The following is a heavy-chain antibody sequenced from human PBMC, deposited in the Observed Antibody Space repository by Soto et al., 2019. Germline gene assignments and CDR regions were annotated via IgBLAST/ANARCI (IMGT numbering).Heavy chain of an antibody. CDR2: IKSKIEGGTT. Sequence: EVQLVESGGGLVKPGGSLRLSCAASGFTFSSAWMSWVRQAPGKGLEWVARIKSKIEGGTTDYAAPVRGRFTISRDDSKYTLYRQMDSLQIEDTAVYYCTTYDYGSASDRIRWAYWGQGALVTVSS. V-gene: IGHV3-15*01. CDR1: GFTFSSAW. J-gene: IGHJ4*02. CDR3: TTYDYGSASDRIRWAY. D-gene: IGHD3-16*02.